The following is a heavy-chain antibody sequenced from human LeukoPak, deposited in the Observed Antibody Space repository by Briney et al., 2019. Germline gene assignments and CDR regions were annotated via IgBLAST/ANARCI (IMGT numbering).Heavy chain of an antibody. J-gene: IGHJ5*02. D-gene: IGHD3-9*01. V-gene: IGHV4-4*07. CDR2: IYTSGST. Sequence: PSETLSLTCTVSGGSISSYYWSWIRQPAGKGLEWIGRIYTSGSTNYNPSLKSRVTMSVDTSKNQFSLKLSSVTAADTAVYYCARSADDILTGDNWFDPWGQGTLSPSPQ. CDR1: GGSISSYY. CDR3: ARSADDILTGDNWFDP.